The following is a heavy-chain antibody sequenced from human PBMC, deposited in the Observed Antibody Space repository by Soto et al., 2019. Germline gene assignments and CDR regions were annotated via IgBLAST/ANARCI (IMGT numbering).Heavy chain of an antibody. CDR3: TTKPWEIHELFEC. V-gene: IGHV3-15*01. D-gene: IGHD1-26*01. CDR2: IKSKTDGGTT. J-gene: IGHJ4*02. Sequence: PGGSLRLSCASSGFTFSNAWMSWVRHSPGKGLEWVGRIKSKTDGGTTDYAALVKGRFTISRDDSKNTLYLQMNSLKTEDTAVYYCTTKPWEIHELFECWGQGTLVSVSS. CDR1: GFTFSNAW.